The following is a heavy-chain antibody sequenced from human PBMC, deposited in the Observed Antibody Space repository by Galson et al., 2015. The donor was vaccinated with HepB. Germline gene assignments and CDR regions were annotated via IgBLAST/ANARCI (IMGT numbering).Heavy chain of an antibody. D-gene: IGHD4-17*01. CDR2: ITSSGGST. CDR1: GFTFSSYA. J-gene: IGHJ6*02. Sequence: SLRLSCAASGFTFSSYAMSWVRQAPGKGLEWVSLITSSGGSTYYADSMEGRFTISRDNSKNTLYLQMNSLRAEDTAVYYCATARYGDYVGGMDVWGQGTTVTVSS. CDR3: ATARYGDYVGGMDV. V-gene: IGHV3-23*01.